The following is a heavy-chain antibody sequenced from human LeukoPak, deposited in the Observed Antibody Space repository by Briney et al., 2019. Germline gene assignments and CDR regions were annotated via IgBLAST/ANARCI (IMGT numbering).Heavy chain of an antibody. Sequence: SETLSLTCTVSGGSVSSSDYYWSWIRQPPGKGLEWIGYVYYSGRANYNPSLQSRVTISVDTSKNQFSLKLSSVTAADTAVYYCAGVIRGYSYGLTSIRPWGQGTLVTVSS. D-gene: IGHD5-18*01. CDR1: GGSVSSSDYY. CDR2: VYYSGRA. J-gene: IGHJ5*02. CDR3: AGVIRGYSYGLTSIRP. V-gene: IGHV4-61*08.